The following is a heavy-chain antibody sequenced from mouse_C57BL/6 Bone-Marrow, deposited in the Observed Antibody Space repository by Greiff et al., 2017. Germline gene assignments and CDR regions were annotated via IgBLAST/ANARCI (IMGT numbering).Heavy chain of an antibody. J-gene: IGHJ1*03. V-gene: IGHV3-5*01. CDR3: ARDKGYYWYFDV. Sequence: VQLQQSGPGLVKPSQTVFLTCTVTGISITTGNYRWSWIRQFPGNKLEWIGYIYYSGTITYNPSLTSRTTITRDTPKNQFFLEMNSVTAEDTATYYCARDKGYYWYFDVWGTGTTVTVSS. CDR2: IYYSGTI. CDR1: GISITTGNYR.